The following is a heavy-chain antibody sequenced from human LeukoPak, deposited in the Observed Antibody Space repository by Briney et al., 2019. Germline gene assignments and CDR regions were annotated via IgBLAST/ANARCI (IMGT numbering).Heavy chain of an antibody. V-gene: IGHV1-8*01. CDR3: ARLAAAGTRVAYNWFDP. CDR1: GYTFTSYD. Sequence: ASVKVSCKASGYTFTSYDINWVRPATGQGREWMGWMHPNSGNTGYAQKFQGRVTMTRNTSISTAYMELSSLRSEDTAVYYCARLAAAGTRVAYNWFDPWGQGTLVTVSS. CDR2: MHPNSGNT. J-gene: IGHJ5*02. D-gene: IGHD6-13*01.